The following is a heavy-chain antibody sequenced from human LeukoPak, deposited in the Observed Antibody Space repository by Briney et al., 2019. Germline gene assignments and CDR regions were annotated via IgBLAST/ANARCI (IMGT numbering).Heavy chain of an antibody. D-gene: IGHD3-3*01. Sequence: PGGSLRLSCAASGFIFSSYAMSWVRQAPGKGLEWVSAISGSGGSTYYADSVKGRFTISRDNSKNTLYLQMNSLRAEDTAVYYCAKGPTIFGVVSTFDPWGQGTPVTVSS. V-gene: IGHV3-23*01. CDR1: GFIFSSYA. CDR2: ISGSGGST. J-gene: IGHJ5*02. CDR3: AKGPTIFGVVSTFDP.